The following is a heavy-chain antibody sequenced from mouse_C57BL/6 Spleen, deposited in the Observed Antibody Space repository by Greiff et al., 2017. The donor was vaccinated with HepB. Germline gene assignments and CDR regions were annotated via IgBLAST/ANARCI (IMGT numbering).Heavy chain of an antibody. CDR1: GFTFSSYA. CDR2: ISDGCSYT. CDR3: ASENYYSFAY. D-gene: IGHD1-1*01. Sequence: EVKLVESGGGLVKPGGSLKLSCAASGFTFSSYAMSWVRQTPEKRLEWVATISDGCSYTYYPDNVKGRFTISRDNAKTNLYLQMSHLKSKDTAMYYCASENYYSFAYWGQGTLVTVSA. J-gene: IGHJ3*01. V-gene: IGHV5-4*03.